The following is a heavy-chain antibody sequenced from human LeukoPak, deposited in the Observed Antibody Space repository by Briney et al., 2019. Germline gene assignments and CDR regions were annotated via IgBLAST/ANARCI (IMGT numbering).Heavy chain of an antibody. J-gene: IGHJ4*02. D-gene: IGHD2-15*01. V-gene: IGHV1-46*01. Sequence: ASVKVSCKASGYTFTSYYMHWVRQAPGQGLEWMGIINPSGGSTSYAQKLQGRVTMTRDTSTSTVYMELSSLRSEDTAVYYCASIDHCSGGSCYQPFDYWGQGTLVTVSS. CDR2: INPSGGST. CDR1: GYTFTSYY. CDR3: ASIDHCSGGSCYQPFDY.